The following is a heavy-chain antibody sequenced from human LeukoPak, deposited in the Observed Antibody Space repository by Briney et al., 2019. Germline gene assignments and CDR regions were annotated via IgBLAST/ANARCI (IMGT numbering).Heavy chain of an antibody. D-gene: IGHD2-2*01. Sequence: ASVKVSCKASGGTFSSYAISWVRQAPGQGLEWMGGIIPIFGTANYAQKFQGRVTITADESTSTAYMELSSLRSEDTAVYHCARPLLTDCSSTSCYGALDHWGQGTLVTVSS. V-gene: IGHV1-69*01. J-gene: IGHJ4*02. CDR3: ARPLLTDCSSTSCYGALDH. CDR1: GGTFSSYA. CDR2: IIPIFGTA.